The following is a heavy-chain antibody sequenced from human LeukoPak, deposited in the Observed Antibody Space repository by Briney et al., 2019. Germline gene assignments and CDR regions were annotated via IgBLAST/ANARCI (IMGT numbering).Heavy chain of an antibody. J-gene: IGHJ4*02. CDR3: AKPDWLLKPEGHFDY. V-gene: IGHV3-23*01. D-gene: IGHD3-9*01. CDR1: GFTFSSYA. CDR2: ISGSGGST. Sequence: GGFLRLSCAASGFTFSSYAMSWVRQAPGKGLEWVSAISGSGGSTYYADSVKGRFTISRDNSKNTLYLQMSSLRAEDTAVYYCAKPDWLLKPEGHFDYWGQGTLVTVSS.